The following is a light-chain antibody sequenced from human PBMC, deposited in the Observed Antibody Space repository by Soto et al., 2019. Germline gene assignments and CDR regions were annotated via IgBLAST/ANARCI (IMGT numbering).Light chain of an antibody. Sequence: DIQLPQSPSFLSASIGDRVTITCRASQGISSYLAWYQQTPGRAPKLLIYASSTLQSGVPSRFSGSGSGTEFTLTISSLQPDDFATYYCQQVNTFPVTFGQGTRLDI. CDR1: QGISSY. CDR2: ASS. V-gene: IGKV1-9*01. J-gene: IGKJ5*01. CDR3: QQVNTFPVT.